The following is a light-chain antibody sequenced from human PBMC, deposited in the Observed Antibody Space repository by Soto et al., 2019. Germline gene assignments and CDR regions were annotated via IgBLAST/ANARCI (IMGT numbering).Light chain of an antibody. Sequence: EIVMPQSPATLSVSPGERATLSCRASQSVSSNLAWYQQKPGQAPRLLIYGASTRATGIPARFSGSGSGKECTLTISSRQSADFAVYAWQQYNNWLALNFGGGTKVVIK. V-gene: IGKV3-15*01. CDR3: QQYNNWLALN. J-gene: IGKJ4*01. CDR1: QSVSSN. CDR2: GAS.